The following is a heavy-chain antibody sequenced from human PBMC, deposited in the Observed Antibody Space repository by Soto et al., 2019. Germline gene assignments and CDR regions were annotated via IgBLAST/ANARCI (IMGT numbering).Heavy chain of an antibody. Sequence: EIQLVESGGDLVQPGGSLRLSCAASGFTFSNFWMRWVRQAPGKGLEWVASIKQDGREKYYLDSVRGRFTISRDNGKNSLYLQMNSLRVEDTALDYSARDSVTAASTDWGQGTLVAVSS. V-gene: IGHV3-7*01. CDR1: GFTFSNFW. CDR3: ARDSVTAASTD. J-gene: IGHJ4*02. D-gene: IGHD6-13*01. CDR2: IKQDGREK.